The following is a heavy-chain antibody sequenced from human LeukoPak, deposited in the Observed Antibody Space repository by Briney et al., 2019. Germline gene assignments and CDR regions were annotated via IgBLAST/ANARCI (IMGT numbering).Heavy chain of an antibody. CDR3: AKVGTAYYFDY. Sequence: GGSLGLSCAASGFTFSSYAMSWVRQAPGNGLEWVSAISGSGGSTYYADSVKGRFTISRDNSKNTLYLQMNSLRAEDTAVYYCAKVGTAYYFDYWGQGTLVTVSS. J-gene: IGHJ4*02. CDR2: ISGSGGST. V-gene: IGHV3-23*01. CDR1: GFTFSSYA. D-gene: IGHD2-21*02.